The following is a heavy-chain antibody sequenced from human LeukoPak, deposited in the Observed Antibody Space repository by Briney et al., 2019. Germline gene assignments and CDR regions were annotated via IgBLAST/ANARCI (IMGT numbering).Heavy chain of an antibody. CDR3: ARARSSGFLTYFDY. CDR1: GGSISSGGYY. V-gene: IGHV4-61*08. J-gene: IGHJ4*02. Sequence: SQTLSLTCTVSGGSISSGGYYWSWIRQPPGKGLEWIGYIYYSGSTNYNPSLKSRVTISVDTSKNQFSLKLSSVTAADTAVYYCARARSSGFLTYFDYWGQGTLVTVSS. D-gene: IGHD3-22*01. CDR2: IYYSGST.